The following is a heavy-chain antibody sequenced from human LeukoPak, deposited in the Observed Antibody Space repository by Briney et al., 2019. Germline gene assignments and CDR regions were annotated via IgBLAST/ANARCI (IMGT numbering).Heavy chain of an antibody. V-gene: IGHV3-21*01. CDR1: GFSFSNYN. Sequence: PGGSLRLSCEASGFSFSNYNMDCVRQTPGKRLEWISSITTGSSYTFYADSVKGRFPISRDNARSSLYLQMDSLTAEDTAVYYCARDPYSGSYGSTYYDFMDVWGKGTTVTISS. CDR3: ARDPYSGSYGSTYYDFMDV. D-gene: IGHD1-26*01. J-gene: IGHJ6*03. CDR2: ITTGSSYT.